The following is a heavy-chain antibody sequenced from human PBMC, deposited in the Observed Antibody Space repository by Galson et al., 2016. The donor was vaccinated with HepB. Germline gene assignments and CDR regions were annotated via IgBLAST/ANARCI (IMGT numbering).Heavy chain of an antibody. Sequence: SLRLSCAASGFTFRTYSMNWVRQAPGKGLEWLSYISSSGNTIYYADSVKGRLTISRDNAKNSLHLQMDSLRDEDTAVYYCARDSATVSPEIRDYFAYWGQGTPVPVPS. D-gene: IGHD4-11*01. CDR2: ISSSGNTI. V-gene: IGHV3-48*02. J-gene: IGHJ4*02. CDR1: GFTFRTYS. CDR3: ARDSATVSPEIRDYFAY.